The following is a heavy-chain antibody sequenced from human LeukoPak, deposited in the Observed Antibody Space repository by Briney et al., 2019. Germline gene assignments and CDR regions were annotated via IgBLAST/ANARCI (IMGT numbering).Heavy chain of an antibody. CDR1: GGSFSGYY. D-gene: IGHD2-8*01. CDR3: ARGVLMVYAIRPLYNWFDP. Sequence: SETLSLTCAVYGGSFSGYYWSWIRQPPGKGLEWIGEINHSGSTNYNPSLKRRVTISVDTSKKQFSLKLSSVTAADTAVYYCARGVLMVYAIRPLYNWFDPWGQGTLVTVSS. V-gene: IGHV4-34*01. CDR2: INHSGST. J-gene: IGHJ5*02.